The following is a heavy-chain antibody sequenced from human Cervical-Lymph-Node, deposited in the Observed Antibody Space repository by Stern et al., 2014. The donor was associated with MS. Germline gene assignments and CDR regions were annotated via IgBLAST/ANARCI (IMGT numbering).Heavy chain of an antibody. D-gene: IGHD3-22*01. CDR3: ARGSMIVPVAFDL. V-gene: IGHV3-33*01. Sequence: VQLVQSGGGVVQPGRSLTLSCAASGITFSSYGMHWVRQAPGKGLEWVAHIWFNGNKKYYVDSVKGRFTISRDNSKNTLYLQMDNLRAEDTAVYYCARGSMIVPVAFDLWGQGTMVTVSS. CDR1: GITFSSYG. J-gene: IGHJ3*01. CDR2: IWFNGNKK.